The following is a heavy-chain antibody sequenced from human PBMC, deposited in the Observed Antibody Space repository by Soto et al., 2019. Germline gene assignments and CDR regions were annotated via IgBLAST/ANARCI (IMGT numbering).Heavy chain of an antibody. CDR1: GGTFSSYA. CDR2: IIPIFGTA. J-gene: IGHJ6*02. V-gene: IGHV1-69*12. Sequence: QVQLVQSGAEVKKPGSSVKVSCKASGGTFSSYAISWVRQASGQGLEWMGGIIPIFGTANYEQKFQGRVTITAAESTSIAYMELSSLRSEDWAVYYCAVRPIVVVTAILYYYYGMDVWGQGTTVTVPS. CDR3: AVRPIVVVTAILYYYYGMDV. D-gene: IGHD2-21*02.